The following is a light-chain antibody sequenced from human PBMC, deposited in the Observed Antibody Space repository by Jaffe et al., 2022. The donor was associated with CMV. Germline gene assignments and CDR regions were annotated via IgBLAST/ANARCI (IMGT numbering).Light chain of an antibody. CDR1: ASNIGRNT. Sequence: QSVLTQAPSASGTPGQRVTISCSGSASNIGRNTMSWFQQLPGTAPKLLIYNNNQRPSGVPDRFSGSKSGTSASLAISGLQSEDEADYYCAAWDGSLNGWVFGGGTKLTVL. CDR3: AAWDGSLNGWV. J-gene: IGLJ3*02. CDR2: NNN. V-gene: IGLV1-44*01.